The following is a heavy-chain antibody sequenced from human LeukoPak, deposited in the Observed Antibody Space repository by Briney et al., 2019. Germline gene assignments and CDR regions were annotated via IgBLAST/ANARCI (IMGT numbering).Heavy chain of an antibody. D-gene: IGHD3-10*01. J-gene: IGHJ6*02. CDR2: VGADAET. Sequence: GGSLRLSCAASGFTFSTYDMHWVRQPAGKGLEWVSTVGADAETYYPGSVRGRFTITRDNAKNTLHLQMNSLRAGDTAVYFRARGNWAYYASGIYGMDVWGQGTTVTVSS. CDR1: GFTFSTYD. CDR3: ARGNWAYYASGIYGMDV. V-gene: IGHV3-13*01.